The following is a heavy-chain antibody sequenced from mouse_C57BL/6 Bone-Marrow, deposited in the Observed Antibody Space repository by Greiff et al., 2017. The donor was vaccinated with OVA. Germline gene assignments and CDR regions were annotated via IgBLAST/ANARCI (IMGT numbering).Heavy chain of an antibody. Sequence: VQLQQPGAELVKPGASVKLSCKASGYTFTSYWMHWVKQRPGQGLEWIGMIHPNSGSTNYNEKFKSKATLTVDKSSSTAYMQLSSLTSEDSAVYYCAREGSRPWFAYWGQGTLVTVSA. CDR3: AREGSRPWFAY. V-gene: IGHV1-64*01. CDR2: IHPNSGST. CDR1: GYTFTSYW. D-gene: IGHD2-4*01. J-gene: IGHJ3*01.